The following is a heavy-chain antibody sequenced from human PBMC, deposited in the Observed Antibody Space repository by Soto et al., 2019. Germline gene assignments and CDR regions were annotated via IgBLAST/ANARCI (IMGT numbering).Heavy chain of an antibody. V-gene: IGHV3-21*01. J-gene: IGHJ6*02. CDR3: AREETAWPLAYGLDV. Sequence: GGSLRLSCAASGFSFSTYSMNWVRQAPGKGLEWVSSISTRGEVYYADSVKGRFTISRDNSKNSVSLQMNSLRGDDTAVYYCAREETAWPLAYGLDVWGQGTTVTVSS. D-gene: IGHD2-21*02. CDR2: ISTRGEV. CDR1: GFSFSTYS.